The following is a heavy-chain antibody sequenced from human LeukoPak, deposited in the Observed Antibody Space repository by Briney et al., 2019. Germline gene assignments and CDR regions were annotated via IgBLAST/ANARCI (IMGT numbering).Heavy chain of an antibody. V-gene: IGHV4-59*08. CDR1: GGSISSYY. Sequence: SETLSLTCTVSGGSISSYYWSWIRQPPGKGLEWIGYMYYSGSTNYNPSLKSRVTISVDTSKNQFSLKLSSVTAADTAVYYCARPTYDSSGYYGRHYAFDIWGQGTMVTVSS. J-gene: IGHJ3*02. CDR2: MYYSGST. CDR3: ARPTYDSSGYYGRHYAFDI. D-gene: IGHD3-22*01.